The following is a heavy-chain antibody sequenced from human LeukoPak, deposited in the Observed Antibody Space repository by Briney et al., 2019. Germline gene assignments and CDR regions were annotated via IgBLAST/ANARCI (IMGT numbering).Heavy chain of an antibody. J-gene: IGHJ4*02. Sequence: PGGSLGLSCSASGFTFSSYPMHWVRQAPGKGLEYVSSISGGGTTDYADSVRGRFTISRDNSKNTLYLQMSSLSPEDTAVYYCVRNLPMDYWGQGTLVTVSS. D-gene: IGHD1-14*01. CDR2: ISGGGTT. CDR1: GFTFSSYP. CDR3: VRNLPMDY. V-gene: IGHV3-64D*06.